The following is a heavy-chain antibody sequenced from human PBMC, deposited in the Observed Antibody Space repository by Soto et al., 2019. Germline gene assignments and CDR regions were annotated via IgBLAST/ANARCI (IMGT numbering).Heavy chain of an antibody. V-gene: IGHV5-10-1*01. CDR3: ARPPRPGGNYYYGMGV. J-gene: IGHJ6*02. D-gene: IGHD3-10*01. CDR1: GYSFTSYW. Sequence: GEALKISCKGSGYSFTSYWSSWVRQMPGKGLEWIGRIDPSNSYTNYSPSFQGHVTISADKSISTAYLQWSSLKASDTAIYYCARPPRPGGNYYYGMGVWGQGTTVTVSS. CDR2: IDPSNSYT.